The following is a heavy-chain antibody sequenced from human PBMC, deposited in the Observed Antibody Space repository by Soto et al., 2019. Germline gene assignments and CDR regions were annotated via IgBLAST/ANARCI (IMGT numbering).Heavy chain of an antibody. D-gene: IGHD2-15*01. CDR1: GYTFSSYA. Sequence: QVQLVQSGAEVKKPGASVKVSCKASGYTFSSYAITWVRQAPGQGLEWMGWISAYNDNTNYAQNLQGRGXXTXDXXTSTAYMELRSLRSDDTAVYYCARGTGGNWAAFDVWGQGTMVTVSS. J-gene: IGHJ3*01. CDR3: ARGTGGNWAAFDV. V-gene: IGHV1-18*01. CDR2: ISAYNDNT.